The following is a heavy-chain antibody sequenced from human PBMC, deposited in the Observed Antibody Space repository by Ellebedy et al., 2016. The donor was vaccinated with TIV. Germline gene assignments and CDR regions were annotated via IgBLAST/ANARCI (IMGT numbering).Heavy chain of an antibody. CDR1: GFTFSSYA. CDR2: ISYDGSNK. D-gene: IGHD3-22*01. CDR3: ARARAPDSSGYYYYYYGMDV. V-gene: IGHV3-30-3*01. J-gene: IGHJ6*02. Sequence: GESLKISCAASGFTFSSYAMHWVRQAPGKGLEWVAVISYDGSNKYYADSVKGRFTISRDNSKNTLYLQMNSLRAEDTAVYYCARARAPDSSGYYYYYYGMDVWGQGTTVTVSS.